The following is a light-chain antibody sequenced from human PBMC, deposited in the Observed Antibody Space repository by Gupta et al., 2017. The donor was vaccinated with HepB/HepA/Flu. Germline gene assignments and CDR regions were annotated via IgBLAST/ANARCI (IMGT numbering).Light chain of an antibody. CDR2: ATS. J-gene: IGKJ4*01. CDR3: QQYRTSPRT. Sequence: EIVLTRSPGTMSLSPGERATLSCRTSQNISTDYLAWYQHKRGQSPRLLIYATSTRATGIPDSFRGSRTETYFTLTITRLEPEDVAVYFCQQYRTSPRTFGGGTKVEIK. V-gene: IGKV3-20*01. CDR1: QNISTDY.